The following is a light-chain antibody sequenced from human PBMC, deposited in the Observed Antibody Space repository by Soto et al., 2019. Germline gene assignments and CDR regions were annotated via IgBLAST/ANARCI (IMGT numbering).Light chain of an antibody. V-gene: IGKV2-28*01. J-gene: IGKJ2*01. CDR2: LGS. Sequence: DIVMTQSPLSLPVTPGEPASISCRSSQSLLHNNGNNYLDWYLQKPGQSPQLLIYLGSNRASGVTDRFSGSGSGTDFTLKIGRVEAEDVGVYYCMQALQTPYTFGQGTKLEIK. CDR3: MQALQTPYT. CDR1: QSLLHNNGNNY.